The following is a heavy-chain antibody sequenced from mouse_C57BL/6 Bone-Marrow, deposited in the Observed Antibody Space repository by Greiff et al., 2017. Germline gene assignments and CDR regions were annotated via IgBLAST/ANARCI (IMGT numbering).Heavy chain of an antibody. CDR3: ARSEAFYWYFDV. J-gene: IGHJ1*03. CDR2: IDPSDSET. D-gene: IGHD6-1*01. Sequence: QVQLQQPGAELVRPGSSVKLSCKASGYTFTSYWMHWVKQRPIQGLEWIGNIDPSDSETHYNQKFKDKATLTVDKSSSTAYMQLSSLTSEDSAVYYCARSEAFYWYFDVWGTGTTVTVSS. CDR1: GYTFTSYW. V-gene: IGHV1-52*01.